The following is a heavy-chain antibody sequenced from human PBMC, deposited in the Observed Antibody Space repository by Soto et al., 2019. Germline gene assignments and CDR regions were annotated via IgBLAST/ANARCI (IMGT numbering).Heavy chain of an antibody. CDR1: GGSINSYY. J-gene: IGHJ4*02. Sequence: SETLSLTFTVYGGSINSYYWSWIRQPPGKGLEWIGRIYTSGSTNYNPSLNSRVTVAVDTSKKQFSLELSSVTAADAAVHYCATYCYYTTFDYWGQGTLVTVSS. CDR3: ATYCYYTTFDY. D-gene: IGHD3-22*01. V-gene: IGHV4-59*10. CDR2: IYTSGST.